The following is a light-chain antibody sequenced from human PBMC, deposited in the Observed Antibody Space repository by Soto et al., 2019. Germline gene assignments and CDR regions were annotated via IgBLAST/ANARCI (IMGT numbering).Light chain of an antibody. CDR3: CSYAGSYNLGV. V-gene: IGLV2-14*01. CDR1: SSDVGAYNR. Sequence: QSALTQPASVSGSPGQSITISCTGTSSDVGAYNRVSWYQQHSGKAPKLMIYEVSNRPSGVSNRFSGSKSGNTASLTISGLQAEDEADYFCCSYAGSYNLGVFGGGTKLTVL. CDR2: EVS. J-gene: IGLJ3*02.